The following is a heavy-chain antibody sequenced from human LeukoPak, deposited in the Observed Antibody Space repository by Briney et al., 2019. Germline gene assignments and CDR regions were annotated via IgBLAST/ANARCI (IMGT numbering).Heavy chain of an antibody. Sequence: GGSLRLSCSASGFTFINYWMSWVRQVPGKGLEWVANIKQDGSEKHYVDSVKGRFTISRDNAKNSLYLQMNSLRAEDTAVYYCAREMGGYPFDYWGQGTLVTVSS. CDR3: AREMGGYPFDY. V-gene: IGHV3-7*01. CDR2: IKQDGSEK. D-gene: IGHD5-12*01. J-gene: IGHJ4*02. CDR1: GFTFINYW.